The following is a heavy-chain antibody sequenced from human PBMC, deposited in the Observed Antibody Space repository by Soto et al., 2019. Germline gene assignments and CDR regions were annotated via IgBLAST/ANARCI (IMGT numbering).Heavy chain of an antibody. CDR3: AKVVVAATRHSDFDS. CDR1: GGSINSNNYY. V-gene: IGHV4-39*01. Sequence: SETLSLTCTVSGGSINSNNYYWAWIRQPPGKGLAWIASIYFDGSTYYNPSLKSRVTISIDTSKNQFSLRLRSVTAADTAIYYCAKVVVAATRHSDFDSWGQGTLVTVSS. D-gene: IGHD2-15*01. CDR2: IYFDGST. J-gene: IGHJ4*02.